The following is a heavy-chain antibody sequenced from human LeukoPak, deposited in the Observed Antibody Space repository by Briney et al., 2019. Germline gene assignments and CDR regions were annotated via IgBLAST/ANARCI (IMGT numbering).Heavy chain of an antibody. CDR1: GGFFSGYY. Sequence: SDTLSLTCAVYGGFFSGYYWSWIRQPPGKGLEWIGEINHSGSTNYNPSLKSRVTISVDTSKNQFSLKLSSVSAVEMAVYYCASTFYRRIVVVTASEYYFDYWGQGNLVTVSS. CDR3: ASTFYRRIVVVTASEYYFDY. CDR2: INHSGST. V-gene: IGHV4-34*01. J-gene: IGHJ4*02. D-gene: IGHD2-21*02.